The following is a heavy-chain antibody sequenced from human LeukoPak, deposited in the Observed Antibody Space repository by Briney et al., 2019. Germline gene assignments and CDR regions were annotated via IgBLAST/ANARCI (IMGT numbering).Heavy chain of an antibody. J-gene: IGHJ4*02. D-gene: IGHD6-19*01. V-gene: IGHV3-23*01. CDR2: ISGSGGST. CDR1: GFTFSSYA. Sequence: PGGSLRLSCAASGFTFSSYAMSWVRQAPGKGLEWVSAISGSGGSTYYADSVKGRFTISRDNSKNTLYLQMNSLRAEDTAVYYCAKDQYVAVAGIWDYWGQGTLVTVSS. CDR3: AKDQYVAVAGIWDY.